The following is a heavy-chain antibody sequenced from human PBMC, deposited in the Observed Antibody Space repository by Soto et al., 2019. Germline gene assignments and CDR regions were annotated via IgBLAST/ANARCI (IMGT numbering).Heavy chain of an antibody. D-gene: IGHD3-10*01. V-gene: IGHV3-9*01. Sequence: HPGGSLRLSCAASGFTFDDYAMHWVRQAPGKGLEWVSGISWNSGSIGYADSVKGRFTISRDNAKNSLYLQMNSLRAEDTALYYCAKDSVQWFGDPDGAFDIWGQGTMVTVSS. CDR1: GFTFDDYA. CDR2: ISWNSGSI. J-gene: IGHJ3*02. CDR3: AKDSVQWFGDPDGAFDI.